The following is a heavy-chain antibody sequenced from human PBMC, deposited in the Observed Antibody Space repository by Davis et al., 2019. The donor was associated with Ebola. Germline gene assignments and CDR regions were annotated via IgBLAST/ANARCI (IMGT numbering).Heavy chain of an antibody. CDR3: ARDYRYASDS. D-gene: IGHD3-16*02. Sequence: GESLKISCAASGFTFSDYYMSWIRQAPGKGLEWVSYISGNSRAIYYADSVKGRFTISRDNAKNSLYLQMNSLRDEDTAIYYCARDYRYASDSWGQGTLVTVSS. CDR1: GFTFSDYY. CDR2: ISGNSRAI. J-gene: IGHJ5*02. V-gene: IGHV3-11*04.